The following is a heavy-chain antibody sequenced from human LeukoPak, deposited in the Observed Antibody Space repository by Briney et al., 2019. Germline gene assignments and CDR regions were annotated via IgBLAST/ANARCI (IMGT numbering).Heavy chain of an antibody. CDR1: GFSFSSYA. CDR3: AKASNGGSYYGVIIDY. Sequence: GRSLRLSCAASGFSFSSYAMYWVRQAPGKGLECVAVISYDANHEDYADSVKGRFTISGDNSKNTLYLQMNSLRAEDTAVYYCAKASNGGSYYGVIIDYWGQGTLVTVSS. J-gene: IGHJ4*02. CDR2: ISYDANHE. V-gene: IGHV3-30-3*01. D-gene: IGHD1-26*01.